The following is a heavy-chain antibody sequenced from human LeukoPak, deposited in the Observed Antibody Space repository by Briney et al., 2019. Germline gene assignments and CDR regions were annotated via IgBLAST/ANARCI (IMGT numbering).Heavy chain of an antibody. D-gene: IGHD2-2*01. CDR1: GYTFTGYY. V-gene: IGHV1-2*06. Sequence: GASVKVSCKASGYTFTGYYMHWVRQAPGQGLEWMGRINPNSGGTNYAQKFQGRVTMTRDTSISTAYMELSRLRSEDTAVYYCASLVVPAAIFEFDYWGQGTLVTVSS. CDR3: ASLVVPAAIFEFDY. J-gene: IGHJ4*02. CDR2: INPNSGGT.